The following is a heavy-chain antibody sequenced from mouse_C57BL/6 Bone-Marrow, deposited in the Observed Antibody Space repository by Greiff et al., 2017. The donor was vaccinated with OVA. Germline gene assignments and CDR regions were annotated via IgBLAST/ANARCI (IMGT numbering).Heavy chain of an antibody. CDR2: IHPNSGST. V-gene: IGHV1-64*01. Sequence: VQLQQPGAELVKPGASVKLSCKASGYTFTSYWLHWVKQRPGQGLEWIGMIHPNSGSTNSTEKFKSKATLTVDKSSSTAYMQLSSLTSEESAVYYGARASSHYYGSRAWFAYWGQGTLVTVSA. CDR1: GYTFTSYW. D-gene: IGHD1-1*01. J-gene: IGHJ3*01. CDR3: ARASSHYYGSRAWFAY.